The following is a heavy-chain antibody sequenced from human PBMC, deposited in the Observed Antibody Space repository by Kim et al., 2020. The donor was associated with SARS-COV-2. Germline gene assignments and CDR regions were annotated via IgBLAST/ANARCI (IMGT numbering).Heavy chain of an antibody. J-gene: IGHJ4*02. CDR1: GGSISSSSYY. D-gene: IGHD4-17*01. V-gene: IGHV4-39*01. CDR2: IYYSGST. CDR3: ARSDYTTSFDY. Sequence: SETLSLTCTVSGGSISSSSYYWGWIRQPPGKGLEWIGSIYYSGSTYYNPSLKSRVTISVDTSKNQFSLKLSSVTAADTAVYYCARSDYTTSFDYWGQGTLVTVSS.